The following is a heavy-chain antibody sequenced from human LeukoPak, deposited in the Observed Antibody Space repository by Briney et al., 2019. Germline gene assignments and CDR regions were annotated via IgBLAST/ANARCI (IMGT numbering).Heavy chain of an antibody. CDR3: ARDPGIAVAGDAFDI. CDR1: GGTFSSYA. Sequence: ASVKVSCKASGGTFSSYAISWVRQAPGQGLEWMGRINPNSGGTNYAQKFQGRVTMTRDTSISTAYMELSRLRSDDTAVYYCARDPGIAVAGDAFDIWGQGTMVTVSS. D-gene: IGHD6-19*01. J-gene: IGHJ3*02. CDR2: INPNSGGT. V-gene: IGHV1-2*06.